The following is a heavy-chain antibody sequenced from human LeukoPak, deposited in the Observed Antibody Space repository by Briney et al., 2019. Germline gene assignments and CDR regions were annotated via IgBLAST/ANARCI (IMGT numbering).Heavy chain of an antibody. V-gene: IGHV3-21*01. CDR1: GFTFSTYS. D-gene: IGHD6-19*01. CDR3: ATSIGWDQKPEDY. CDR2: ISSDSTYL. Sequence: GGSLRLSCAASGFTFSTYSMNWVRQAPGKGLEWVSAISSDSTYLYYADSVKGRFTISRDNAKNSLYLQINSLRAEDTAVYYCATSIGWDQKPEDYWGQGTLVTVSS. J-gene: IGHJ4*02.